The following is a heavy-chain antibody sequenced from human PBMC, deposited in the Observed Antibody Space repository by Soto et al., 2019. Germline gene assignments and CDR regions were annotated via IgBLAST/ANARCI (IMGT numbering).Heavy chain of an antibody. CDR1: GGTFSSYA. V-gene: IGHV1-69*06. J-gene: IGHJ3*01. D-gene: IGHD2-15*01. Sequence: QVQLVQSGAEVKKPGSSVKVSCKASGGTFSSYAISWVRQAPGQGLEWMGGIIPIFGTANYAQKFQGRVTITADKSTSTAYMELSSVRSEDRGVYYCARGATVVLEVDAFYLLGQGTMVPGSS. CDR3: ARGATVVLEVDAFYL. CDR2: IIPIFGTA.